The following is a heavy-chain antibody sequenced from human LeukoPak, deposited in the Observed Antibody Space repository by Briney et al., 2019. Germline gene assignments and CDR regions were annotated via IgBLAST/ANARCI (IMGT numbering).Heavy chain of an antibody. CDR1: GFTFGGDW. J-gene: IGHJ3*02. CDR2: IKPDGTEK. D-gene: IGHD3-22*01. V-gene: IGHV3-7*01. CDR3: VRYYDPPVGDAFDI. Sequence: GGSLRLSCVASGFTFGGDWMSWVRQAPGKGLEWVANIKPDGTEKYYVDSVKGRFTISRDNAKNSLYLQLNSLRAEDTPVYYCVRYYDPPVGDAFDIWGPGTMVIVSS.